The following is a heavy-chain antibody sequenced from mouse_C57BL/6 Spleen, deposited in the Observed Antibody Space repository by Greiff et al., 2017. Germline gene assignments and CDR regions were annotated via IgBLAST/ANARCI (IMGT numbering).Heavy chain of an antibody. CDR1: GFTFSDYG. J-gene: IGHJ2*01. CDR3: ARNYGSLSYFDY. CDR2: ISSGSSTI. D-gene: IGHD1-1*01. Sequence: EVKLVESGGGLVKPGGSLKLSCAASGFTFSDYGMHWVRQAPEKGLEWVAYISSGSSTIYYADTVKGRFTISRDNAKNTLFLQMTSLRSEDTAMYYCARNYGSLSYFDYWGQGTTLTVSS. V-gene: IGHV5-17*01.